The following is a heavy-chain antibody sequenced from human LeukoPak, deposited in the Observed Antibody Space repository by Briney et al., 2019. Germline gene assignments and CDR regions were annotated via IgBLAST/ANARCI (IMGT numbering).Heavy chain of an antibody. CDR3: ARPQPEYSSTLEQESYGMDV. V-gene: IGHV1-69*13. J-gene: IGHJ6*02. CDR1: GGTFSSYA. Sequence: SVKVSCKASGGTFSSYAISWVRQAPGQRLEWMGGIIPIFGTANYAQKFQGRVTITADESTSTAYMELSSLRSEDTAVYYCARPQPEYSSTLEQESYGMDVWGQGTTVTVSS. CDR2: IIPIFGTA. D-gene: IGHD6-6*01.